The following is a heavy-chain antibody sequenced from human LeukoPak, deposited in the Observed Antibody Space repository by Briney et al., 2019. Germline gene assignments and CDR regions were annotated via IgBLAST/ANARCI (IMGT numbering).Heavy chain of an antibody. V-gene: IGHV4-34*01. CDR2: INHSGST. J-gene: IGHJ5*02. CDR1: GGSFSGYY. CDR3: ARGKYSSSWYLEFLPKPYNWFDP. Sequence: SETLSLTCAVYGGSFSGYYWSWIRQPPGKGLESIGEINHSGSTNYNPSLKSRVTISVDTSKNQFSLKLSSVTAADTAVYYCARGKYSSSWYLEFLPKPYNWFDPWGQGTLVTVSS. D-gene: IGHD6-13*01.